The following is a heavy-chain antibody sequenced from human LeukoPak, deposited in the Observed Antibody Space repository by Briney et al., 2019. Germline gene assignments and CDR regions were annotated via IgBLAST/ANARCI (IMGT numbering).Heavy chain of an antibody. V-gene: IGHV1-46*01. D-gene: IGHD3-22*01. Sequence: ASVKVSCKASGYSFTSYYMHWVRQAPGQGLEWMGFINPSGSSAAYAQKFQGRLTMTRDMFTSTDYMELTSLTSDDTAVYYCARDSGHTYYYDSNDYWGQGTLVTVSS. J-gene: IGHJ4*02. CDR1: GYSFTSYY. CDR3: ARDSGHTYYYDSNDY. CDR2: INPSGSSA.